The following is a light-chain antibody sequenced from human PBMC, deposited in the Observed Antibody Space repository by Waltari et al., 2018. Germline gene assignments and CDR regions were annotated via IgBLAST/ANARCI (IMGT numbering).Light chain of an antibody. Sequence: IQLTQSPSSLSASVGDSVPITCRASQGIANYLAWYQQEPGNAPKLLIHSASTLQSDVPSRFSGSGSGTDFTLTISSLQPEDFATYYCQQLNSFPRTFGQGTKLEIK. CDR2: SAS. CDR3: QQLNSFPRT. V-gene: IGKV1-9*01. CDR1: QGIANY. J-gene: IGKJ2*01.